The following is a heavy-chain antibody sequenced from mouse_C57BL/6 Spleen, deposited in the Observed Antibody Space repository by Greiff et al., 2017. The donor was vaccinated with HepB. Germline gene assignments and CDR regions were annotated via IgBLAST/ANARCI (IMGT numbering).Heavy chain of an antibody. CDR1: GFTFSNYW. D-gene: IGHD2-1*01. CDR3: TYYGIHFDV. CDR2: IRLKSDNYAT. V-gene: IGHV6-3*01. J-gene: IGHJ1*03. Sequence: EVKLMESGGGLVQPGGSMKLSCVASGFTFSNYWMNWVRQSPEKGLEWVAQIRLKSDNYATHYAESVKGRFTISRDDSKSSVYLQMNNLRAEDTGIYYCTYYGIHFDVWGTGTTVTVSS.